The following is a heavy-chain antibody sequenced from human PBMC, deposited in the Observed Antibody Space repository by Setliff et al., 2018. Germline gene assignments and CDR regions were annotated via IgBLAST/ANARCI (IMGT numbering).Heavy chain of an antibody. CDR1: GFTFSNYA. CDR3: AKCGRFAPSGWFQYVDS. CDR2: ITVSGNT. V-gene: IGHV3-23*01. Sequence: GGSLSLSCAASGFTFSNYAMTWVRQAPGKGLEWVSAITVSGNTHYADSVKGRFTISRDNSRNTLSLQMDNLRAEDTATYYCAKCGRFAPSGWFQYVDSWAQGTLVTVS. J-gene: IGHJ4*02. D-gene: IGHD6-19*01.